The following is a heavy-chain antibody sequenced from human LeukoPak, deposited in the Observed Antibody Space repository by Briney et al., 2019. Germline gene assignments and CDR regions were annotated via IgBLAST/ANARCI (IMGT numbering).Heavy chain of an antibody. J-gene: IGHJ5*02. V-gene: IGHV1-46*01. CDR3: ASAYSGSP. CDR2: INPSGGST. CDR1: GYTFTNYG. D-gene: IGHD1-26*01. Sequence: ASVKVSCKASGYTFTNYGISWVRQAPGQGLEWMGIINPSGGSTSYAQKFQGRVTMTRDTSTSTVYMELSSLRSEDTAVYYCASAYSGSPWGQGTLVTVSS.